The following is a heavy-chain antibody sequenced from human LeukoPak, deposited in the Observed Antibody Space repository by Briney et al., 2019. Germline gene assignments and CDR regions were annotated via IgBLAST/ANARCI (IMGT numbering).Heavy chain of an antibody. J-gene: IGHJ4*02. V-gene: IGHV3-74*01. Sequence: GGSLRLSCAASGFXFSSYWIHWVRQAPGKGLVWVSRINSDGSSTNYADSVKGRFTISRDNAKNTLYLQMNSLRAEDTAVYYCAREVTRVVDYWGQGTLVTVSS. CDR3: AREVTRVVDY. CDR1: GFXFSSYW. CDR2: INSDGSST. D-gene: IGHD4-23*01.